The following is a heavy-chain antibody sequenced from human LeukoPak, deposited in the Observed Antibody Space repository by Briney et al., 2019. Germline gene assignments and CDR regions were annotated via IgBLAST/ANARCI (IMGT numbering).Heavy chain of an antibody. Sequence: SETLSLTCTAPDDSISRDFWTWIRQPRGKGLEWIGYIRYSGRTEYNPSLKSRVTISIQTSKNQFSLKLTSVTAADTAIYYCARLPDVSGWPFDYWGQGILVTVSS. CDR2: IRYSGRT. V-gene: IGHV4-59*01. CDR3: ARLPDVSGWPFDY. CDR1: DDSISRDF. D-gene: IGHD6-19*01. J-gene: IGHJ4*02.